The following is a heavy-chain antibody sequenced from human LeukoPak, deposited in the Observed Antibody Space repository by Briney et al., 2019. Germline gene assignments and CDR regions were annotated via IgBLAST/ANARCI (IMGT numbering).Heavy chain of an antibody. CDR3: ARQSQEDYFDY. Sequence: GESLKISCKGSGYSFTSYWIGWVRQMSGKGLEWMGIIYPGDSDTRYSPSFQGQVTISADKPISTAYLQWSSLKASDTAMYYCARQSQEDYFDYWGQGTLVTVSS. CDR1: GYSFTSYW. CDR2: IYPGDSDT. J-gene: IGHJ4*02. V-gene: IGHV5-51*01.